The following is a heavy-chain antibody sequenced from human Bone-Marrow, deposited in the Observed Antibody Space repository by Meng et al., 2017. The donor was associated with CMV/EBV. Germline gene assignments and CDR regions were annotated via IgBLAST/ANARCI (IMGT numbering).Heavy chain of an antibody. CDR3: TREDGSGNYNNGWYYFDY. V-gene: IGHV3-7*01. J-gene: IGHJ4*02. CDR1: GFTFSSYW. D-gene: IGHD3-10*01. CDR2: INQNGSDK. Sequence: GGSLRLSCAASGFTFSSYWMSWVRQAPGKGLEWVANINQNGSDKYYVDPVKGRFTISRDNAKNSLYLQMNSLRAEDTDVYYCTREDGSGNYNNGWYYFDYWGQGTLVTVSS.